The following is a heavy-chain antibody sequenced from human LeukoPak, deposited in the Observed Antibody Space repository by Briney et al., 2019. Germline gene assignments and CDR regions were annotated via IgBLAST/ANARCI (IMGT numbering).Heavy chain of an antibody. J-gene: IGHJ4*02. Sequence: GGSLRLSCAASGFTFSRCSMSWVRQAPGKGLEWVAYITQDGSEKYYVDSVKGRFTISRDNAENSLYLQMNSLRAEDTALYYCARGLLEWPGDYWGQGTLVTVSS. CDR1: GFTFSRCS. CDR2: ITQDGSEK. CDR3: ARGLLEWPGDY. V-gene: IGHV3-7*01. D-gene: IGHD3-3*01.